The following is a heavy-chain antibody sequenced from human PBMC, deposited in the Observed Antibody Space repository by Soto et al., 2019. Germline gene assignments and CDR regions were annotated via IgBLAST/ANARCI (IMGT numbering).Heavy chain of an antibody. D-gene: IGHD3-22*01. V-gene: IGHV4-59*01. CDR2: IYYSEST. CDR1: GGSIGSYY. J-gene: IGHJ5*02. CDR3: ARGYYDSSGYGPAP. Sequence: SETLSLTCTVSGGSIGSYYWSWIRQPPGKGLEWIGYIYYSESTNYNPSLNSRVTISVDTSKNQFSLKLSSVTAADTAVYYCARGYYDSSGYGPAPWGQGTLVTVSS.